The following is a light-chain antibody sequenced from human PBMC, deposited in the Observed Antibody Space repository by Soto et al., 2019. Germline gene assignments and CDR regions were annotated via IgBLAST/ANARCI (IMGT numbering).Light chain of an antibody. CDR1: RSVSNR. CDR3: QQFNNWPHT. J-gene: IGKJ2*01. CDR2: GAS. V-gene: IGKV3-15*01. Sequence: DILMTQSPATLSVSPGETVTFSCRASRSVSNRLAWYQHKPGQAHRLLISGASNGATGIPPKFSGSGSGTEFTLTVDSLQSDDIAVYYCQQFNNWPHTFGQGTRLEIK.